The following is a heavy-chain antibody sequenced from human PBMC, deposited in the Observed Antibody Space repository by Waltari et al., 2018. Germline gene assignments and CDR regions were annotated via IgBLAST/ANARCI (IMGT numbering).Heavy chain of an antibody. V-gene: IGHV1-69*13. CDR2: IIPSFGTA. J-gene: IGHJ3*02. D-gene: IGHD3-3*01. CDR1: GGTFSSYA. CDR3: ARAAGYDFWSGYARASFDI. Sequence: QVQLVQSGAEVKKPGSSVKVSCKASGGTFSSYAISWVRQAPGQGLEWMGGIIPSFGTANYAQKFQGTDTITADESTSTAYMELSSLRSEDTAVYYCARAAGYDFWSGYARASFDIWGQGTMVTVSS.